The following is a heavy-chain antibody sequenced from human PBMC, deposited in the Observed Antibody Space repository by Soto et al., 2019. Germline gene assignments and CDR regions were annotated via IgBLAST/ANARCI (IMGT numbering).Heavy chain of an antibody. V-gene: IGHV3-23*01. D-gene: IGHD2-15*01. CDR2: ISGSGGST. Sequence: GGSLRLSCAASGFTFSSYAMSWVRQAPGKGLEWVSAISGSGGSTYYADSVKGRFTISRDNSKNTLYLQMNSLRAEDTAVYYCAKQGRGYCSGGSCSSNWFDPWGQGTLVTVSS. CDR3: AKQGRGYCSGGSCSSNWFDP. CDR1: GFTFSSYA. J-gene: IGHJ5*02.